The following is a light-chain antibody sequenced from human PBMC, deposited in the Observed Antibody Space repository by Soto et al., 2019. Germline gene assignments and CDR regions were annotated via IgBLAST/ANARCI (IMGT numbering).Light chain of an antibody. CDR3: QQYKSYPVT. CDR1: QSIGTS. V-gene: IGKV1-5*03. Sequence: DIQMTQSPSTLSPSAGDRVTITCRASQSIGTSLAWYQQKPGKAPDVLIYKASTLETGLPSRFSGSGSGTEFTLTITSLQPDDFATYYGQQYKSYPVTFGGGTKVEIK. J-gene: IGKJ4*01. CDR2: KAS.